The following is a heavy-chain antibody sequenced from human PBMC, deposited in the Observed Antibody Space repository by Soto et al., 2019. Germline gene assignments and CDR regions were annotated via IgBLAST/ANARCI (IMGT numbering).Heavy chain of an antibody. D-gene: IGHD3-22*01. J-gene: IGHJ4*02. Sequence: QLQLQESGPGLVKPSETLSLTCTVSGGSISSSSYYWGWIRQPPGKGLEWIGSNYYSGSTYYNPSLKSRVTISVDTSKNQFSLKLSSVTAADTAVYYCARKKRIVASTNFDYWGQGTLVTVSS. V-gene: IGHV4-39*01. CDR1: GGSISSSSYY. CDR3: ARKKRIVASTNFDY. CDR2: NYYSGST.